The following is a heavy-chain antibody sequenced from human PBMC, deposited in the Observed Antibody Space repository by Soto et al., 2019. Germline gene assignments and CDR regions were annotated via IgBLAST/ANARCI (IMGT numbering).Heavy chain of an antibody. V-gene: IGHV1-18*01. J-gene: IGHJ6*02. D-gene: IGHD2-2*01. CDR1: GYSFNNYG. CDR3: ARDPQRYCISASCYVDYYNGLDV. CDR2: ISAYNGNI. Sequence: QVQLVQSGAEVKKPGASVKVSCKASGYSFNNYGINWVRQAPGQGLEWMGWISAYNGNINFAHKLQGRVSMTTDTSTSTAYMELRSLRSDDTAIYYCARDPQRYCISASCYVDYYNGLDVWGQGTTVTVSS.